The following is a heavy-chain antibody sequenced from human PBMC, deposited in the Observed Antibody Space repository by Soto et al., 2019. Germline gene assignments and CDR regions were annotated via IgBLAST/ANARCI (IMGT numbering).Heavy chain of an antibody. J-gene: IGHJ3*02. CDR3: ARVQITMVRGTDAFDI. CDR2: IDTSGTKI. Sequence: GGSLRLSCAASGYTFSDYYMSWIRQAPGKGLEWISYIDTSGTKIYYADSVKGRFTISSDNAKNSLYLEMNSLRAEDTAVYYCARVQITMVRGTDAFDIWGQGTMVTVSS. V-gene: IGHV3-11*04. CDR1: GYTFSDYY. D-gene: IGHD3-10*01.